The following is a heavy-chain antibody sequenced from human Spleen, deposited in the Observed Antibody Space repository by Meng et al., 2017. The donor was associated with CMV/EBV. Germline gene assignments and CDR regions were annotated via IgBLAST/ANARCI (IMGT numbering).Heavy chain of an antibody. CDR2: ISSSGSTI. J-gene: IGHJ4*02. Sequence: GESLKISCAASGFTFSSYEMNWVRQAPGKGLEWVSYISSSGSTIYYADSVEGRFTVSRDSAVLQMNSLRAEDTAVYYCAKDPIACTNAVCYQYYFDYWGQGTLVTVSS. D-gene: IGHD2-8*01. V-gene: IGHV3-48*03. CDR3: AKDPIACTNAVCYQYYFDY. CDR1: GFTFSSYE.